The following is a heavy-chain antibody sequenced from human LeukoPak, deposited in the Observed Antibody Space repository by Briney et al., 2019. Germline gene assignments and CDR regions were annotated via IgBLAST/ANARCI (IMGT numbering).Heavy chain of an antibody. CDR1: GGTFSSYA. V-gene: IGHV1-69*13. J-gene: IGHJ6*03. CDR2: IIPIFGTA. D-gene: IGHD2-21*01. CDR3: ARDAPYCGGDCSSETQHYYYYYYMDV. Sequence: ASVKVSCKASGGTFSSYAISWVRQAPGQGLEWMGGIIPIFGTANYAQKFQGRVTITADESTSTACMELSSLRSEDTAVYYCARDAPYCGGDCSSETQHYYYYYYMDVWGKGTRVTVSS.